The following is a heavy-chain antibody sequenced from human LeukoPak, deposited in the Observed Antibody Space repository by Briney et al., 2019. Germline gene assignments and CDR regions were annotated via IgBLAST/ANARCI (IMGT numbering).Heavy chain of an antibody. CDR1: GDSISTPHW. J-gene: IGHJ6*03. V-gene: IGHV4-4*02. CDR2: IFHSGRV. CDR3: ARGIGSWSGSYRRYYYMDV. Sequence: SGTLSLTCDVSGDSISTPHWWSWVRQPPGKGLEWIGEIFHSGRVNYIPSLQSRVTISLDKSKNQISLEVNSVTAADTAVYFCARGIGSWSGSYRRYYYMDVWGKGTTVTVSS. D-gene: IGHD3-3*01.